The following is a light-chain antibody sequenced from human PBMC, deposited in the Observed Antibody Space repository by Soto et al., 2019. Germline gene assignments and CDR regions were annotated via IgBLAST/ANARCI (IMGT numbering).Light chain of an antibody. CDR3: HQYGSSHS. CDR2: GVS. V-gene: IGKV3-20*01. Sequence: EVVLTQSPGTLSLSPGERATLSCRASQSVINYLGWYQQKPGQAPRLLIYGVSSRATGIPYRFSGSGSGTDFTLTSSRLQPEVVAVYYCHQYGSSHSFGQGTKLEIK. CDR1: QSVINY. J-gene: IGKJ2*03.